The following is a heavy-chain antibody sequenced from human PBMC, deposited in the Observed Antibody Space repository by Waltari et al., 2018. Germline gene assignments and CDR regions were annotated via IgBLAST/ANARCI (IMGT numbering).Heavy chain of an antibody. CDR2: ILYGGSS. J-gene: IGHJ5*02. Sequence: QLHLQESGPGLVKPSETLSLTCTVYVASIICYIYYWGWVRHPPGKGLGWIGSILYGGSSTYHPSLKSRVTISVDTSKNQFSLKLKSVTAADTAVYYCDGSAIVMGSDPWSPGTLVTVSS. V-gene: IGHV4-39*01. CDR1: VASIICYIYY. CDR3: DGSAIVMGSDP. D-gene: IGHD2-15*01.